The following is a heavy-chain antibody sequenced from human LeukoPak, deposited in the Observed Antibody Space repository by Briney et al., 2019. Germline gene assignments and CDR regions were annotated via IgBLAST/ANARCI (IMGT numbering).Heavy chain of an antibody. CDR3: ARDRVAAAGTIFDY. V-gene: IGHV7-4-1*02. Sequence: ASVKVSCTASGYTFTNYAMNWVRQAPGQGLEWMGWINTNTGNPTYAQGFTGRFVFSLDTSVTTAYLQISSLKAEDTAVYYCARDRVAAAGTIFDYWGQGTLVTVSS. J-gene: IGHJ4*02. CDR2: INTNTGNP. CDR1: GYTFTNYA. D-gene: IGHD6-13*01.